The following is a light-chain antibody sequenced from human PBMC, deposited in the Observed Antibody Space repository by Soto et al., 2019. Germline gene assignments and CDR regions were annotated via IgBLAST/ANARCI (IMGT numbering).Light chain of an antibody. Sequence: DIQMTQSPSTLSASVGDRVTITCRASQSISTWLAWYQQKPGKAPNLLIYKASSLESGVPSRFSGSGSGTEFTITISGLQPDDFATYYCQQYDSYCTFGGGTKVDIK. CDR2: KAS. CDR1: QSISTW. CDR3: QQYDSYCT. V-gene: IGKV1-5*03. J-gene: IGKJ4*01.